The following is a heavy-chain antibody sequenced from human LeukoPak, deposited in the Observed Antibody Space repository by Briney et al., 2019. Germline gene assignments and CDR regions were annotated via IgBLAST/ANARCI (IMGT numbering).Heavy chain of an antibody. CDR3: AKGNVGATIY. CDR1: GFTFSSYG. V-gene: IGHV3-30*02. Sequence: PGGSLRLSCAASGFTFSSYGMHWVRQAPGKGLEGVAFIRYDGSNKYYADSVKGRFIISRDNSKNTLYLQMNSLRAEDTAVYYCAKGNVGATIYWGQGTLVTVSS. CDR2: IRYDGSNK. D-gene: IGHD1-26*01. J-gene: IGHJ4*02.